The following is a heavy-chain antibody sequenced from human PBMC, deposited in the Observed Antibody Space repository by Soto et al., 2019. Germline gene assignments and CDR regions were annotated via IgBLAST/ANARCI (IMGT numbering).Heavy chain of an antibody. J-gene: IGHJ4*02. Sequence: PSETLSLTCTVSGGSISSSIYYWVWIRQPPGKGLEWIGSIYYSGSTYYNPSLKSRVTISVDTSKNQFSLNLSSVTAADTAVYYCARPGGLVAARPVWYFDYWGQGTLVTVSS. D-gene: IGHD6-6*01. V-gene: IGHV4-39*01. CDR3: ARPGGLVAARPVWYFDY. CDR1: GGSISSSIYY. CDR2: IYYSGST.